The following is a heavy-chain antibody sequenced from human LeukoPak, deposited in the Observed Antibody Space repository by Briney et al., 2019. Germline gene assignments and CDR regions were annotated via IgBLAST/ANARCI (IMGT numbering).Heavy chain of an antibody. Sequence: GASVKVSCKASGYTFTGYYMHWVRQAPGQGLEWMGWINPNSGGTNYAQKFQGRVTMTRDTSISTAYMELSRLRSDDTAVYYCARIGHDLYQTFDFWGNGNLITVSS. D-gene: IGHD2-2*01. J-gene: IGHJ4*01. CDR1: GYTFTGYY. CDR3: ARIGHDLYQTFDF. CDR2: INPNSGGT. V-gene: IGHV1-2*02.